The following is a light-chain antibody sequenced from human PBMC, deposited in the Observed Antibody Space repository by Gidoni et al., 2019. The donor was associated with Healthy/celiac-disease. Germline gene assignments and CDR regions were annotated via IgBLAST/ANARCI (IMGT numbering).Light chain of an antibody. Sequence: EIVMTQSPATLSVSPGERATLSCRAIQSVSINIDWYQHKPGQAPRLLIYGASIRATGIPARFSGSGSGTEFTLTISILKSEDLAVYYCQQYNNWPGWTFGQGTKVEIK. CDR2: GAS. V-gene: IGKV3D-15*03. CDR3: QQYNNWPGWT. J-gene: IGKJ1*01. CDR1: QSVSIN.